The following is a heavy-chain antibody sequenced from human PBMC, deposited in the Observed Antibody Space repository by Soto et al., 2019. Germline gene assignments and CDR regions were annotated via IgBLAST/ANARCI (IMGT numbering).Heavy chain of an antibody. V-gene: IGHV1-2*02. D-gene: IGHD3-10*01. Sequence: GASVKVSCKASGYTFTGYYMHWVRQAPGQGLEWMGWINPNSGGTNYAQKFQGRVTMTRDTSISTAYMELSRLRSDDTAVYYCASAGSDEGFGEFDGPNYYYYGMDVWGQGTTVTVS. CDR1: GYTFTGYY. CDR3: ASAGSDEGFGEFDGPNYYYYGMDV. J-gene: IGHJ6*02. CDR2: INPNSGGT.